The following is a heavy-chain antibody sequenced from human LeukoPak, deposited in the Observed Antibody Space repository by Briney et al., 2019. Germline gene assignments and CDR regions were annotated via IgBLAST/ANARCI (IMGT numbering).Heavy chain of an antibody. Sequence: PGGSLRLSCVVSGFTVSSKYMTWVRQAPGKGLEWVSVFYSSGTTNYADSVKGRFIISRDNSKNRLYLQMNSLRAEDTAVYYCASRGEYSSSWYGMDVWGQGTTVTVSS. CDR2: FYSSGTT. V-gene: IGHV3-53*01. CDR3: ASRGEYSSSWYGMDV. CDR1: GFTVSSKY. D-gene: IGHD6-13*01. J-gene: IGHJ6*02.